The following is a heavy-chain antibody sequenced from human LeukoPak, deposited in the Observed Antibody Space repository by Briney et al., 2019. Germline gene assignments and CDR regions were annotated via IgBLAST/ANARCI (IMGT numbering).Heavy chain of an antibody. Sequence: SGTLSLTCAVYGGSFSGYYWSWLRQPPGKGLEWIGEINHSGSTNYNPSLKRRVTISVDTSKNQFSLKLSSVTAADTAVYYCARGLLLWFGELSKAGCFDYWGQGTLVTVSS. D-gene: IGHD3-10*01. CDR3: ARGLLLWFGELSKAGCFDY. V-gene: IGHV4-34*01. J-gene: IGHJ4*02. CDR2: INHSGST. CDR1: GGSFSGYY.